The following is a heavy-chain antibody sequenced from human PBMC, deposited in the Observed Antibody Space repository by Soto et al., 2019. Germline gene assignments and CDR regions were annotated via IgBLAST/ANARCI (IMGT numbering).Heavy chain of an antibody. CDR2: IHHSGRT. D-gene: IGHD6-13*01. J-gene: IGHJ4*02. V-gene: IGHV4-4*02. CDR3: ARDQGSHPGD. Sequence: QVQLQESGPGLVRPSGTVSLTCAVSGVSISSDNWWSWVRQPPGKALEWIGEIHHSGRTNYNPSLKSRVTMSVVPSKDLFSLTLNSVTAADTAFYYCARDQGSHPGDWGQVTLVSVSS. CDR1: GVSISSDNW.